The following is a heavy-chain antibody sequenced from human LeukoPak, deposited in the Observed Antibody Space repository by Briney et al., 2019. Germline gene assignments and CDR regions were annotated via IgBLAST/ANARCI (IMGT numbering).Heavy chain of an antibody. J-gene: IGHJ4*02. V-gene: IGHV3-21*04. D-gene: IGHD6-6*01. CDR2: ISSSSSYI. Sequence: GGSLRLSCAASGFTFSSYSMNWVRQAPGKGLEWVSSISSSSSYIYYADSVKGRFTISRDNSKNTLYLQMNSLRAEDTAVYYCAKFSGSSWVAYFDYWGQGTLVTVSS. CDR3: AKFSGSSWVAYFDY. CDR1: GFTFSSYS.